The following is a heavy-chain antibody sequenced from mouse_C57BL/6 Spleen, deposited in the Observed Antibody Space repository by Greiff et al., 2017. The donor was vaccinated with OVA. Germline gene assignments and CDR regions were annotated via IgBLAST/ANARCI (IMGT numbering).Heavy chain of an antibody. V-gene: IGHV3-6*01. CDR2: ISYDGSN. J-gene: IGHJ3*01. D-gene: IGHD4-1*02. CDR3: ARSTGTWFAD. CDR1: GYSITSGYY. Sequence: DVQLQESGPGLVKPSQSLSLSCSVTGYSITSGYYWYWIRQFPGNQLEWMGYISYDGSNNYNQSLKNRISITRDTSKNQFFLQLNSVTTEDTATYYCARSTGTWFADWGQGTLVTVSA.